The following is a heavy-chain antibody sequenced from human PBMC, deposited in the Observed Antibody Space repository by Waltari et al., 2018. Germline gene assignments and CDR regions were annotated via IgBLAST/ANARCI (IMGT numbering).Heavy chain of an antibody. J-gene: IGHJ3*02. Sequence: QVQLQESGPGLVKPSETLSLTCTVSGGSISSYYWSWIRQPPGKGLEWIGYSDYSGRTNSNPSLKSRVTISVDTSKNQCSLKLSSVTAADTAVYYCARVYYYDSSGNAFDIWGQGTMVTVSS. CDR2: SDYSGRT. CDR1: GGSISSYY. V-gene: IGHV4-59*01. D-gene: IGHD3-22*01. CDR3: ARVYYYDSSGNAFDI.